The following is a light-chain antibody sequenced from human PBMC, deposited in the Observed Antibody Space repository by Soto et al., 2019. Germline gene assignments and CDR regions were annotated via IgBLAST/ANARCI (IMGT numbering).Light chain of an antibody. CDR3: MQGTHWPPFT. V-gene: IGKV2-30*01. CDR1: QGLVSSNGVTY. CDR2: DVS. Sequence: DVVLTQSPLSLPVTLGQPASISCRSSQGLVSSNGVTYLNWFQQRPGQSPRRLIYDVSERESGVPDRFSGSGSGTDFTLKISRVEAEDIGVYYCMQGTHWPPFTFGPGTRVDF. J-gene: IGKJ3*01.